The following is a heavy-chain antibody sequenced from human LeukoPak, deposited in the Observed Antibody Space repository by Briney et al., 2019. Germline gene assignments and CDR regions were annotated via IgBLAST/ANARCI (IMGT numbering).Heavy chain of an antibody. CDR2: ISSGSSFM. Sequence: GGSLRLSCVVSGLPFSGYSMNWVRQAPGKGLEWVSFISSGSSFMYYADSVKGRFTISRDNAKNSLYLQMNSLRAEDTAVYYCSQSGYSYGLRDYWGQGTLVTVSS. CDR3: SQSGYSYGLRDY. J-gene: IGHJ4*02. CDR1: GLPFSGYS. V-gene: IGHV3-21*01. D-gene: IGHD5-18*01.